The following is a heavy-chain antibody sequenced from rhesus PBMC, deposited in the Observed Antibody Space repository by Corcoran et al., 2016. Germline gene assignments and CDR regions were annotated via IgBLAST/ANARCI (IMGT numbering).Heavy chain of an antibody. Sequence: QLQLQESGPGLVKPSETLSLTCAVAGGSISSNYWGWTRQPPGKGMEWIGRYSGGAGRPDDNPAPEWRLHISTDTSKNQFSLKRGSVSAADRAVYYGAGRGGAATGNSLDVWGRGVLVTVSS. J-gene: IGHJ5-2*02. CDR1: GGSISSNY. CDR2: YSGGAGRP. D-gene: IGHD6-31*01. CDR3: AGRGGAATGNSLDV. V-gene: IGHV4-173*01.